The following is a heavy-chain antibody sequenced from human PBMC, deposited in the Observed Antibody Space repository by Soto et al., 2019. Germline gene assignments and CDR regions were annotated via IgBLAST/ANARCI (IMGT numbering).Heavy chain of an antibody. D-gene: IGHD1-1*01. CDR2: ISERGDTT. Sequence: PGESLKLSCAASGFTISRNAMYWVRQAPGKGLEWVSGISERGDTTHYADSVKGRFTISRDTSKNTLYLQLNALRADDTAVYYCAKDKPGTTSFDYWGQGTLVTVSS. V-gene: IGHV3-23*01. CDR3: AKDKPGTTSFDY. J-gene: IGHJ4*02. CDR1: GFTISRNA.